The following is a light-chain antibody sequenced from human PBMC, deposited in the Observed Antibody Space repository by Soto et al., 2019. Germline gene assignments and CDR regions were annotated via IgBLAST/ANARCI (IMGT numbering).Light chain of an antibody. CDR1: SSDVGRYNY. CDR2: EVN. J-gene: IGLJ1*01. CDR3: SSYAGSNNFSG. Sequence: QSVLTQPPSASGSPGQSVTISCTGTSSDVGRYNYVSWYQQHPGKAPKVMIYEVNKRPSGVPDRFSGSKSGNTASLTVSGLQADDEAEYYGSSYAGSNNFSGFGTGTKVTVL. V-gene: IGLV2-8*01.